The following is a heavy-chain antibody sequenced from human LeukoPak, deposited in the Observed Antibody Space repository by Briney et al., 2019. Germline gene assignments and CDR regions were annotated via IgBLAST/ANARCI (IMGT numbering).Heavy chain of an antibody. CDR1: GFTFSSYS. J-gene: IGHJ2*01. Sequence: GGSLRLSCAASGFTFSSYSMNWVRQAPGKGLEWVSAISGSGGSTYYADSVKGRFTISRDNSKNTLYLQMNSLRAEDTAVYYCAKAVGFWDFDLWGRGTLVTVSS. D-gene: IGHD1-26*01. CDR3: AKAVGFWDFDL. CDR2: ISGSGGST. V-gene: IGHV3-23*01.